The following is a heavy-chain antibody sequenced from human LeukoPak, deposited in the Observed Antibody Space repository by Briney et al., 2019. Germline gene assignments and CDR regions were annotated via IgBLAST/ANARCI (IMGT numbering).Heavy chain of an antibody. D-gene: IGHD6-13*01. V-gene: IGHV3-7*01. J-gene: IGHJ2*01. CDR2: INQYGTEK. CDR3: ARVSAAGTGFLDL. Sequence: GGSLRLSCAASGFTVSEFWMTWVRQAPGKGLEWVANINQYGTEKNYMDSMKGRLTTSRDNTNNSLFLQMNSLRVDDTAVYYCARVSAAGTGFLDLWGRGTLVLVSA. CDR1: GFTVSEFW.